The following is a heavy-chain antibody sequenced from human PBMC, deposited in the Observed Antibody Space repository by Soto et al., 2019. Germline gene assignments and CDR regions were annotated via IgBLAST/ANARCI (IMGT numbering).Heavy chain of an antibody. D-gene: IGHD5-18*01. Sequence: QVQLVESGGGVVQPGRSLRLSCAGSGFTFSSYAMHWVRQAPGKGLEWVAVIFHDGSDEYYADSVKGRLTVSRDNSKNALNPHLNRLKPEGTAVYYCVTAYTYGPDDFDIWGQGKMVNVTT. J-gene: IGHJ3*02. CDR1: GFTFSSYA. CDR2: IFHDGSDE. V-gene: IGHV3-30-3*01. CDR3: VTAYTYGPDDFDI.